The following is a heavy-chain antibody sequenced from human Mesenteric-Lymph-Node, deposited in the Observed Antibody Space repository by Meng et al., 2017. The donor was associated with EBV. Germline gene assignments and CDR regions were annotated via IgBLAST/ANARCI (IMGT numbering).Heavy chain of an antibody. CDR2: IYGSGRT. V-gene: IGHV3-53*01. CDR3: AKVPYVDYPPGWFDY. J-gene: IGHJ4*02. Sequence: ELHLVVSGGGSIHPRGSLRLSCAASGFTVSSNYMTWVRQAPGKGLEWLSIIYGSGRTYYADSVKCRFTISRDNSKNTLYLQMNSLRAEDTALYYCAKVPYVDYPPGWFDYWGQGTLVTVSS. D-gene: IGHD4-17*01. CDR1: GFTVSSNY.